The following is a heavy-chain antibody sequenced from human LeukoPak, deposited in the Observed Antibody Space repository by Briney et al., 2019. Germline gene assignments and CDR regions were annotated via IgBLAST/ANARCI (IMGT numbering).Heavy chain of an antibody. CDR1: GGTFSSYA. Sequence: ASVTVSCKASGGTFSSYAISWVRQAPGQGLEWMGGINPNSGGTNYAQKFQGRVTMTRDTSISTAYMELRRLRSDDTAVYYCARRTIAAAGTGNYWGQGTLVTVSS. V-gene: IGHV1-2*02. D-gene: IGHD6-13*01. CDR2: INPNSGGT. CDR3: ARRTIAAAGTGNY. J-gene: IGHJ4*02.